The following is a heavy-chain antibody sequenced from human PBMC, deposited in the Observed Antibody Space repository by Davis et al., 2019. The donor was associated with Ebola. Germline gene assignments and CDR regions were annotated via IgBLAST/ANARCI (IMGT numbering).Heavy chain of an antibody. CDR1: GFTFSNAW. V-gene: IGHV3-15*07. Sequence: GESLKISCAASGFTFSNAWMNWVRQAPGKGLEWVGRIKSKTDGGTTDYAAPVKGRFTISRDDSKNTLYLQMNSLKTEDTAVYYCTTDPLRFLDPAYWGQGTLVTVSS. D-gene: IGHD3-3*01. CDR3: TTDPLRFLDPAY. J-gene: IGHJ4*02. CDR2: IKSKTDGGTT.